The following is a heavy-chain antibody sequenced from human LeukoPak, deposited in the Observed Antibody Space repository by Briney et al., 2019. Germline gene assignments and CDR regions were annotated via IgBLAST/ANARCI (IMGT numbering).Heavy chain of an antibody. V-gene: IGHV3-20*04. J-gene: IGHJ4*02. CDR2: INWSGGST. CDR3: ARAPITSTFYFDY. D-gene: IGHD2-2*01. CDR1: GFAFDEHG. Sequence: GGSLRLSCTASGFAFDEHGMSWVRPVPGKGLEWGSGINWSGGSTGYADPLRGRFTISRDNAKNSLYLQMDSLRAEDTALYYCARAPITSTFYFDYWGQGTLVTVSS.